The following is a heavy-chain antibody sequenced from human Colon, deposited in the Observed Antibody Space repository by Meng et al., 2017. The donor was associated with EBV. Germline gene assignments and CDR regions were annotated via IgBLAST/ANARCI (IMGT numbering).Heavy chain of an antibody. J-gene: IGHJ4*02. CDR2: IYYSGSR. D-gene: IGHD3-22*01. V-gene: IGHV4-30-4*01. CDR3: ARVTGKIYYDGSGYPEAFDY. Sequence: ESGPDKCNHSQPLSPTCTFSVDSIRSNDYNWSWVRQPPGKGLEWTGYIYYSGSRYYNPSLKSRVTISVDTSKNQFSLKLSSVTAADTAVYYCARVTGKIYYDGSGYPEAFDYWGQGTLVTVSS. CDR1: VDSIRSNDYN.